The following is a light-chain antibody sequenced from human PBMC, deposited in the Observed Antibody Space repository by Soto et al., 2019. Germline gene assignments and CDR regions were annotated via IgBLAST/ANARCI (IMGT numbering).Light chain of an antibody. CDR2: DVN. V-gene: IGLV2-14*01. Sequence: QAVVTQPASVSGSPGQSITISCTGTSSDVGGYDYVSWYQQLPGKAPKLLIYDVNNRPSGVSHRFSGSKSGNTASLTISGLQAEDEADYCSSYTGSSTFVFGTGTKLTVL. J-gene: IGLJ1*01. CDR3: SSYTGSSTFV. CDR1: SSDVGGYDY.